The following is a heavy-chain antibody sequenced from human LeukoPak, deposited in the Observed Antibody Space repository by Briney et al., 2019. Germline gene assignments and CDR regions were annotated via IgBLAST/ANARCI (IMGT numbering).Heavy chain of an antibody. D-gene: IGHD6-13*01. CDR2: ISAYNGNT. Sequence: ASVKVSCKASGYTFTSFAISWVRQAPGQGLEWLGWISAYNGNTNYARKVQGRVTMTTDTSTSTAYMELRSLRSDDAAVYYCARSSSSQQLVPRYFDYWGQGTLVTVSS. J-gene: IGHJ4*02. V-gene: IGHV1-18*01. CDR3: ARSSSSQQLVPRYFDY. CDR1: GYTFTSFA.